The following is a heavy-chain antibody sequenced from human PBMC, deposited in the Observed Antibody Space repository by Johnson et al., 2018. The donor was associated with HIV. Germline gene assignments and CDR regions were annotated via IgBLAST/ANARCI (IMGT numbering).Heavy chain of an antibody. V-gene: IGHV3-7*01. CDR2: IKQDGSEK. D-gene: IGHD3-10*01. Sequence: VQLVESGGGLVQPGGSLRLSCAASGFTFSSYAMTWVRQAPGRGLEWVANIKQDGSEKFYVDSVKGRFTISRDNAENSLYLQMNSLRAEDTAVYYCARANYYHNWGQGTMVTVSS. CDR3: ARANYYHN. J-gene: IGHJ3*02. CDR1: GFTFSSYA.